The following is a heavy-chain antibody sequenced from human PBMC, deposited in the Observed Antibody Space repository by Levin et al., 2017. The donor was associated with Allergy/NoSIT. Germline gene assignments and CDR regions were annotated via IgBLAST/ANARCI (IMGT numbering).Heavy chain of an antibody. CDR3: AKREGSAWYMSHIDY. J-gene: IGHJ4*02. CDR2: ITGTGGDA. CDR1: GFTFNSYA. Sequence: QSGGSLRLSCAASGFTFNSYAMSWVRQAPGKGLERVAAITGTGGDAYYADSVKGRFTISRDNSKNTLYLHMASLRAEDTGVYYCAKREGSAWYMSHIDYWGQGTQVTVSP. D-gene: IGHD6-19*01. V-gene: IGHV3-23*01.